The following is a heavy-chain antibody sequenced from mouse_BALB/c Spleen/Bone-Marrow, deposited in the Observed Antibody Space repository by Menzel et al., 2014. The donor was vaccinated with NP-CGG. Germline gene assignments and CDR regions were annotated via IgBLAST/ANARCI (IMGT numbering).Heavy chain of an antibody. V-gene: IGHV5-6-4*01. Sequence: EVKLMESGGGLVKPGGSLKLSCAASGFTFSSYTMSWVRQTPEKRLEWVATITSGGSYTYYPDSVKGRFTISRDNAKNTLYRQMSSLKSEDTAMYYCTRDNGPFDYWGQGTTLTVSS. D-gene: IGHD1-2*01. CDR1: GFTFSSYT. CDR3: TRDNGPFDY. CDR2: ITSGGSYT. J-gene: IGHJ2*01.